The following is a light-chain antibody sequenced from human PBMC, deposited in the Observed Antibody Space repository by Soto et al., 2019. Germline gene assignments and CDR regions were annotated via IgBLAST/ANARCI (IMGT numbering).Light chain of an antibody. V-gene: IGKV1-5*01. Sequence: DIQMTQSPSTLSASVGDRVTITCRASQSLSTRLAWYQQKPGKAPKLLIYDAYSLESGVPSRFSGSGSGTEFTLTISSLQPDDFATYYCQQCNTYSLTFGGGTKVDIK. CDR2: DAY. CDR1: QSLSTR. CDR3: QQCNTYSLT. J-gene: IGKJ4*01.